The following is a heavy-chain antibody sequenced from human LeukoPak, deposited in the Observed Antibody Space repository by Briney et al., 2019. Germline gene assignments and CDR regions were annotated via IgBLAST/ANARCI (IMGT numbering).Heavy chain of an antibody. J-gene: IGHJ4*02. D-gene: IGHD7-27*01. CDR1: GYSFTAFY. Sequence: ASVKDSCKASGYSFTAFYIHWVRQAPGQGLEWMGWIHPRSGDTSYAQKFQGRVTMARDTSISTVYMDLSSLGSDDTAVYYCARDWHWGSDYWGQGTLVTVSS. CDR3: ARDWHWGSDY. V-gene: IGHV1-2*02. CDR2: IHPRSGDT.